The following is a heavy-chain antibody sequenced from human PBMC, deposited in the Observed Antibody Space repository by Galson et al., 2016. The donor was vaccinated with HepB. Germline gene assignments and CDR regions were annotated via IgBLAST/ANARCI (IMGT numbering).Heavy chain of an antibody. CDR1: GFSLTTTGVC. CDR3: ARMSTFIRAFDI. V-gene: IGHV2-70*17. CDR2: IDWDGDK. D-gene: IGHD5/OR15-5a*01. J-gene: IGHJ3*02. Sequence: PALVKPTQTLTLTCTFSGFSLTTTGVCVSWIRQPPGKALEWLARIDWDGDKFYSPSLKTRVTISKDPSRSQVVLTMPNMDPVDTATYYCARMSTFIRAFDIWGHGTMVTVSS.